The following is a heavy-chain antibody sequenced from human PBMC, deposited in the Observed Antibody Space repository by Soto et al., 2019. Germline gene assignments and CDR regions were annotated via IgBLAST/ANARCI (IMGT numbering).Heavy chain of an antibody. CDR2: IKSKTDGGTT. D-gene: IGHD5-12*01. J-gene: IGHJ6*02. CDR3: TRFGLRFAPYYYYGMDV. CDR1: GFTFSNAW. V-gene: IGHV3-15*07. Sequence: GGSLRLSCAASGFTFSNAWMNWVRQAPGKGLEWVGRIKSKTDGGTTDYAAPVKGRFTISRDDSKNTLYLQMNSLKTEDTAVYYCTRFGLRFAPYYYYGMDVWGQGTTVTVSS.